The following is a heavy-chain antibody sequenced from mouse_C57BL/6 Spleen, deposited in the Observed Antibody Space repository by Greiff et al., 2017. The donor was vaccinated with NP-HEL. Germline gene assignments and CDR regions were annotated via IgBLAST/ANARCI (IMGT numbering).Heavy chain of an antibody. D-gene: IGHD2-3*01. CDR2: IRNKANGYTT. J-gene: IGHJ4*01. V-gene: IGHV7-3*01. CDR3: ARLEADGYYPYAMDY. Sequence: EVKLMESGGGLVQPGGSLSLSCAASGFTFTDYYMSWVRQPPGKALEWLGFIRNKANGYTTEYSASVKGRFTISRDNSQSILYLQMNALRAEDSATYYCARLEADGYYPYAMDYWGQGTSVTVSS. CDR1: GFTFTDYY.